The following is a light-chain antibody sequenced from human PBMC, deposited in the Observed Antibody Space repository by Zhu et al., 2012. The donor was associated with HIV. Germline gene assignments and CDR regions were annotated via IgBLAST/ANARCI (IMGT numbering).Light chain of an antibody. Sequence: DIQMTQSPSTISASVGDRVTITCRASQSISGWLAWYQQKPGKAPKLLIYETSGLESEVPSRFSGSGSGTESTLTISSLQPDDFATYYCQQFNSYPPTFGGGTKVEIK. V-gene: IGKV1-5*03. CDR2: ETS. CDR3: QQFNSYPPT. J-gene: IGKJ4*01. CDR1: QSISGW.